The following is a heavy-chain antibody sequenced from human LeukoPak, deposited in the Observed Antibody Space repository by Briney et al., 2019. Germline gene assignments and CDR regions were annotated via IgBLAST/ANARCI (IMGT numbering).Heavy chain of an antibody. CDR2: MNPNSGNT. CDR1: GYTFTTYD. D-gene: IGHD3-10*01. CDR3: ARTQGLSGITMVRGVIVPFDY. J-gene: IGHJ4*02. Sequence: GASVKVSCKASGYTFTTYDINWVRQATGQGLEWMGWMNPNSGNTGYAQKFQGRVTMTRNTSISTAYMELSSLRSEDTAVYYCARTQGLSGITMVRGVIVPFDYWAREPWSPSPQ. V-gene: IGHV1-8*01.